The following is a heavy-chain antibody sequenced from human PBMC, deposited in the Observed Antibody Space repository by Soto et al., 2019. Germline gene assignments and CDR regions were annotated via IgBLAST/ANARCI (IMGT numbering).Heavy chain of an antibody. J-gene: IGHJ4*02. Sequence: GGSLRLSCAASGFTFSSYSMNWVRQAPGKGLEWVSAISGSGGNTYYADSVKGRFTISRDNSKNTLYLQMNSLRAEDTAVYYCAKSITARPFGYWGQGALVTVSS. CDR1: GFTFSSYS. V-gene: IGHV3-23*01. D-gene: IGHD6-6*01. CDR3: AKSITARPFGY. CDR2: ISGSGGNT.